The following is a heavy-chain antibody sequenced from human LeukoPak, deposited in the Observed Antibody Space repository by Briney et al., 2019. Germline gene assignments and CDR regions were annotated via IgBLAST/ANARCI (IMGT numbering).Heavy chain of an antibody. Sequence: PGGSLRLSCAASGFPFSSYWMSWVRQAPGEGLEWVANIKQDGSDKYYVDSVKGRFTISRDNAKNSLYLQVNSLRADDTAVYYCARLTGTTGFDYWGQGTLVTVSS. J-gene: IGHJ4*02. CDR1: GFPFSSYW. V-gene: IGHV3-7*01. CDR2: IKQDGSDK. D-gene: IGHD1-1*01. CDR3: ARLTGTTGFDY.